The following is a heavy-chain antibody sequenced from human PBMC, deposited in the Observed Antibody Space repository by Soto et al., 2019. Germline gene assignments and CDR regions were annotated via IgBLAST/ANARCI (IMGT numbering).Heavy chain of an antibody. J-gene: IGHJ6*02. Sequence: TLSLTCTVSGGSISSGGYYWSWIRQHPGKGLEWIGYIYYSGSTYYNPSLKSRVTISVDTSKNQFSLKLSSVTAADTAVYYCARDPTGAHYYYYGMDVWGQGTTVTVSS. D-gene: IGHD3-10*01. CDR3: ARDPTGAHYYYYGMDV. CDR2: IYYSGST. CDR1: GGSISSGGYY. V-gene: IGHV4-31*03.